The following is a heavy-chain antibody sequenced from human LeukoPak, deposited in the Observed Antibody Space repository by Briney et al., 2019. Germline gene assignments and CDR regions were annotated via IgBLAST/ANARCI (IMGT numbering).Heavy chain of an antibody. Sequence: GGSLRLSCAASGFTFSSYGMHWVRKAPGKGLEWVAVISYDGSNKYYVDSVKGRFTISRDNSKNTLYLQMNSLRAKDTAVYYCAKDGNPLGYCSGGSCSPNWFDPWGQGTLVTVSS. CDR1: GFTFSSYG. V-gene: IGHV3-30*18. CDR3: AKDGNPLGYCSGGSCSPNWFDP. CDR2: ISYDGSNK. J-gene: IGHJ5*02. D-gene: IGHD2-15*01.